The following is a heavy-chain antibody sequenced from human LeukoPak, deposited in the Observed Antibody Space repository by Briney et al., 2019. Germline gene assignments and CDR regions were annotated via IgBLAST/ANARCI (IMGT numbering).Heavy chain of an antibody. CDR3: ARGDSSSWYRGSWWFDP. CDR2: IKQDGSEK. CDR1: GFTFSSYW. J-gene: IGHJ5*02. D-gene: IGHD6-13*01. Sequence: GGSLRLSCAASGFTFSSYWMSRVRQAPGKGLEWVANIKQDGSEKYYVDSVKGRFTISRDNAKNSLYLQMNSLRAEDTAVYYCARGDSSSWYRGSWWFDPWGQGTLVTVSS. V-gene: IGHV3-7*01.